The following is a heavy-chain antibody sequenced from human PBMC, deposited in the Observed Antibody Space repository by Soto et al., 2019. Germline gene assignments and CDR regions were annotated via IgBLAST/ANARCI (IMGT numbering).Heavy chain of an antibody. CDR1: GDSISSGGYY. J-gene: IGHJ4*02. Sequence: SETLSLTCTVSGDSISSGGYYWSWIRQHPGKGLEWIGSIYYSGSTYYNPSLKSRVTISVDTSKNQFSLKLSSVTAADTAVYYCARHTPAISISDHWGQGTLVTVSS. CDR3: ARHTPAISISDH. CDR2: IYYSGST. D-gene: IGHD2-15*01. V-gene: IGHV4-39*01.